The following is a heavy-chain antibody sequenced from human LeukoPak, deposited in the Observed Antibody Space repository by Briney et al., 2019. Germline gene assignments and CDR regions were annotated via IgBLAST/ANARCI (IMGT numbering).Heavy chain of an antibody. CDR1: GDTFTTYA. J-gene: IGHJ5*02. V-gene: IGHV1-69*06. Sequence: ASVKVSCKTSGDTFTTYAIIWVRQAPGQGLEWMGGIIPMFGTPNYAQRLQGRVTITADKSTKTAYMELSSLRSEDTAVYYCARAGIPGYCTNVTCSNWLDPWGQGTLVTVSS. CDR3: ARAGIPGYCTNVTCSNWLDP. CDR2: IIPMFGTP. D-gene: IGHD2-8*01.